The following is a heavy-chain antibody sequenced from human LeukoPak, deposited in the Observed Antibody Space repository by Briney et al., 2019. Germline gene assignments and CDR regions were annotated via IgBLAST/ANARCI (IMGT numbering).Heavy chain of an antibody. CDR1: GFRFADYA. V-gene: IGHV3-9*03. CDR2: ISWNTANT. CDR3: TKAPGVTTGWFDP. J-gene: IGHJ5*02. Sequence: GRSLRLSCAASGFRFADYAMHWVRQAPGKGLEWVSGISWNTANTGYADSVKGRFTISRDNARNSLYLQMNSLRVEDMAFYYCTKAPGVTTGWFDPWGQGTLVTVSS. D-gene: IGHD4-17*01.